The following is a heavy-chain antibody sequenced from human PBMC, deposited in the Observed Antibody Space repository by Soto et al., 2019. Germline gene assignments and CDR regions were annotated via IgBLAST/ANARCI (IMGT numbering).Heavy chain of an antibody. J-gene: IGHJ6*02. CDR3: ARGQYCSSTSCYTGYYYYGMDV. D-gene: IGHD2-2*02. Sequence: GGSLRLSCAASGFTFSSYWMSWVRQAPGKGLEWVANIKQDGSEKYYVDSVKGRFTISRDNAKNSLYLQMNSLRAEDTAVYYCARGQYCSSTSCYTGYYYYGMDVWGQGTTVTVSS. CDR2: IKQDGSEK. V-gene: IGHV3-7*03. CDR1: GFTFSSYW.